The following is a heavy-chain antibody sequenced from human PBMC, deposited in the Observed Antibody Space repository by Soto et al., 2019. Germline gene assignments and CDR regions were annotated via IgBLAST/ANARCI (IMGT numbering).Heavy chain of an antibody. CDR2: IKQDGSEK. CDR3: ARGPSGEAYYYYGMDV. D-gene: IGHD2-21*01. CDR1: GFTFSSYW. V-gene: IGHV3-7*01. J-gene: IGHJ6*02. Sequence: GGSLRLSCAASGFTFSSYWMSWVRQAPGKGLEWVANIKQDGSEKYYVDSVKGRFTISRDNAKNSLYLQMNSLRAEDTAVYYCARGPSGEAYYYYGMDVWGQGTTVTVLL.